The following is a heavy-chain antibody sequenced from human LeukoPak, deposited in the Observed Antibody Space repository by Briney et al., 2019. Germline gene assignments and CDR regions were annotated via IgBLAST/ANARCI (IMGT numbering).Heavy chain of an antibody. CDR3: ARERWASPGFQH. V-gene: IGHV3-11*01. CDR1: GFTFSDDY. D-gene: IGHD6-13*01. Sequence: PGESLRLSCAASGFTFSDDYMGWIRQAPGKGLEWVSYISSSGSTIYYADSVKGRFTISRDNAKNSLYLQMNSLRAEDTAVYYCARERWASPGFQHWGQGTLVTVSS. CDR2: ISSSGSTI. J-gene: IGHJ1*01.